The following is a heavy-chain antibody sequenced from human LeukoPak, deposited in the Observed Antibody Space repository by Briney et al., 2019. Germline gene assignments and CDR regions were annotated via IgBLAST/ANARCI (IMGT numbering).Heavy chain of an antibody. J-gene: IGHJ4*02. Sequence: ASVKVSCKASGYSFTGYYMHWVRQAPGQGLEWMGIINPSGGSTSYAQKFQGRVTMTRDTSTSTVYMELSSLRSEDTAVYYCARDQLELRIATRSFGYWGQGTLVTVSS. CDR1: GYSFTGYY. D-gene: IGHD1-7*01. CDR3: ARDQLELRIATRSFGY. V-gene: IGHV1-46*01. CDR2: INPSGGST.